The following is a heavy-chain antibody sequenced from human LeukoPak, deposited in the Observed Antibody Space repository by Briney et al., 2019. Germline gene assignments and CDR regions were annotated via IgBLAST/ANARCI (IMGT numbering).Heavy chain of an antibody. J-gene: IGHJ4*02. CDR2: ISSSSSTI. D-gene: IGHD4-11*01. CDR3: ARDLTTVTN. Sequence: GGSLRLSCAASGFTFSSYSMNWVRQAPGKGLEWVSYISSSSSTIYYADSVKGRFTISRDNAKNSLYLQMNNLRAEDTAVYYCARDLTTVTNWGQGTLVTVSS. V-gene: IGHV3-48*01. CDR1: GFTFSSYS.